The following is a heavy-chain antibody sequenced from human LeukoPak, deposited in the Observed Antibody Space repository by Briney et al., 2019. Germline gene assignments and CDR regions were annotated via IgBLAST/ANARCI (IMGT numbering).Heavy chain of an antibody. D-gene: IGHD3-3*01. CDR3: ARALGILEPFDY. CDR1: GVTFSSYV. V-gene: IGHV1-69*05. Sequence: SVKVSCKASGVTFSSYVISWVRQAPGQGLEWMGGIIPIFGTANYAQKFQGRVTITTDESTSTAYMELSSLRSEDTAVYYCARALGILEPFDYWGQGTLVTVSS. CDR2: IIPIFGTA. J-gene: IGHJ4*02.